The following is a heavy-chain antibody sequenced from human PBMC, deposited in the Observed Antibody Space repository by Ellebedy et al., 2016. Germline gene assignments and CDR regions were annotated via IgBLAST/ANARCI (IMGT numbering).Heavy chain of an antibody. CDR2: IWYDGSNK. D-gene: IGHD4-17*01. Sequence: GGSLRLSCAASGFTFSSYGMHWVRQAPGKGLEWVAVIWYDGSNKYYADSVKGRFTISRDNSKNTLYLQMNSLRAEDTAVYYCARVGTTVTDEDYWGQGTLVTVSS. V-gene: IGHV3-33*01. J-gene: IGHJ4*02. CDR3: ARVGTTVTDEDY. CDR1: GFTFSSYG.